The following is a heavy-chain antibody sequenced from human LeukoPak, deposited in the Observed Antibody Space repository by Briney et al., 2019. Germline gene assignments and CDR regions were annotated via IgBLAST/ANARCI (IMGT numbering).Heavy chain of an antibody. Sequence: PWASVKVSCKASGYTFTSYGISWVRQAPGQGLEWMGWISAYNGNTNYARKLQGRVTMTTDTSTSTAYMELRSLRSDDTAVYYCARVRLVGYCSSTSCPSNWFDPWGQGTLVTVSS. V-gene: IGHV1-18*01. CDR3: ARVRLVGYCSSTSCPSNWFDP. D-gene: IGHD2-2*01. CDR1: GYTFTSYG. CDR2: ISAYNGNT. J-gene: IGHJ5*02.